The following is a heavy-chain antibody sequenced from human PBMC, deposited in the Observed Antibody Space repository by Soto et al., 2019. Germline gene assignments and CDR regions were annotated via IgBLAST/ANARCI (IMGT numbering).Heavy chain of an antibody. CDR3: AAYGSGSYYSKGTVKGTYYYGMDV. Sequence: GGSLRLSCAASGFTFDDYAMHWVRQAPGKGLEWVSGISWNSGSIGYADSVKGRFTISRDNAKNSLYLQMNSLRAEDTALYYCAAYGSGSYYSKGTVKGTYYYGMDVWGQGTTVTVSS. CDR2: ISWNSGSI. CDR1: GFTFDDYA. V-gene: IGHV3-9*01. D-gene: IGHD3-10*01. J-gene: IGHJ6*02.